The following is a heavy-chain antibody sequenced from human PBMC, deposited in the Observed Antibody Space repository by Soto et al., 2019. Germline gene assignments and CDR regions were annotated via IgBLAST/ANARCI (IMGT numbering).Heavy chain of an antibody. V-gene: IGHV3-64*01. CDR2: ISSNGGST. Sequence: EVPLVESGGGLVQPGGSLRLSCAASGFTFSSYAMHWVRQAPGKGLEYVSAISSNGGSTYYANSVKGRFTISRDNSKNTLYLQMSSLRAEDMAVYYCARGPGYYFDYWGQGTLVTVSS. J-gene: IGHJ4*02. CDR1: GFTFSSYA. CDR3: ARGPGYYFDY.